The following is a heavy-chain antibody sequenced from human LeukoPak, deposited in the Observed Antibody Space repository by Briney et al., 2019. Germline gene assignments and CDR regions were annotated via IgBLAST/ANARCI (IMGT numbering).Heavy chain of an antibody. Sequence: SETLPLTCTVSGGSFSRYYWSWVRQTPGKGLEWIAYIFYYGSTKYNPSLKSRISISVDTSKNQFSLKVSSVTAADTAVYYCARAPRDRGYCGATSCFEYMDVWGRGTTVTVSS. D-gene: IGHD2-2*01. J-gene: IGHJ6*03. CDR2: IFYYGST. CDR3: ARAPRDRGYCGATSCFEYMDV. CDR1: GGSFSRYY. V-gene: IGHV4-59*01.